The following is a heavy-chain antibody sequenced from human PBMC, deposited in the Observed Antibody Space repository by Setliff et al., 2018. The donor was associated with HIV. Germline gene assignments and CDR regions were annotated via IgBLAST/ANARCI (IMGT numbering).Heavy chain of an antibody. CDR2: ISPDSGDT. Sequence: GASVKVSCKTSGYTFTVNHLHWVRQAPGHGVEWVGKISPDSGDTFYAQKFQGRVTLTRDTSITTAYMELSTLRDDDTAVYYCARDAGAPGRGNPLDYWGQGTLVTVSS. CDR3: ARDAGAPGRGNPLDY. J-gene: IGHJ4*02. D-gene: IGHD3-10*01. CDR1: GYTFTVNH. V-gene: IGHV1-2*02.